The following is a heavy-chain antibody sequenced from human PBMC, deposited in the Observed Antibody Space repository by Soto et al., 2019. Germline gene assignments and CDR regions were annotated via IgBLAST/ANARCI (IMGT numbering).Heavy chain of an antibody. CDR2: ISWDGGTT. Sequence: EVQLVESGGDVVQPGGSLRLSCAASGFTFEDYTIHWVRQAPGKALEWVSLISWDGGTTYYTHSVKGRITISRDNSKNSLYLQMNSLRPEDTALYFCAKDGSQKDDDGNWLGSWGQGTLVTVSS. CDR1: GFTFEDYT. V-gene: IGHV3-43*01. J-gene: IGHJ5*01. D-gene: IGHD3-16*01. CDR3: AKDGSQKDDDGNWLGS.